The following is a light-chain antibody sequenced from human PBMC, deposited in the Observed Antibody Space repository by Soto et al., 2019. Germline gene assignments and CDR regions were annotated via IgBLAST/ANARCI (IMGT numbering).Light chain of an antibody. CDR2: KAS. J-gene: IGKJ1*01. CDR3: QHYNSYSEA. Sequence: DIQMTQSPSTLSGSVGDRVTITCRASQTISSWLAWYQQKPGKAPKLLIYKASTLKSGVPSRFSGSGSGKEFTLTISSLKPDDFATYYCQHYNSYSEAFGQWTKVHTK. V-gene: IGKV1-5*03. CDR1: QTISSW.